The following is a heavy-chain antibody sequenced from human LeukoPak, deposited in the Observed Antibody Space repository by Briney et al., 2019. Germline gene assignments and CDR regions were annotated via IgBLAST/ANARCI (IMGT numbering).Heavy chain of an antibody. CDR1: GFTLINYG. J-gene: IGHJ4*02. D-gene: IGHD3-9*01. V-gene: IGHV3-30*03. Sequence: GGSLRLSCAASGFTLINYGMHWVRQAPGKGLEWVAVISFDGIKTYYADSVKGRFTISRDNSKNTLDLRMSSLRGEDTAVYYCARGRRMGAAGFDWFTYWGQGALVTVSS. CDR3: ARGRRMGAAGFDWFTY. CDR2: ISFDGIKT.